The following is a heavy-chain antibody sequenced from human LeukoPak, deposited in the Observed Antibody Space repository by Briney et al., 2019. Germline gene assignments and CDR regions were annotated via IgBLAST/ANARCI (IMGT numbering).Heavy chain of an antibody. CDR2: INPNSGGT. CDR3: ARAAYYYDSSGYFDYYYYYMDV. D-gene: IGHD3-22*01. J-gene: IGHJ6*03. CDR1: GYAFTSYY. V-gene: IGHV1-2*02. Sequence: ASVKVSCKASGYAFTSYYMHWVRQAPGQGLEWMGWINPNSGGTNYAQKFQGRVTMTRDTSISTAYMELSRLRSDDTAVYYCARAAYYYDSSGYFDYYYYYMDVWGKGTTVTVSS.